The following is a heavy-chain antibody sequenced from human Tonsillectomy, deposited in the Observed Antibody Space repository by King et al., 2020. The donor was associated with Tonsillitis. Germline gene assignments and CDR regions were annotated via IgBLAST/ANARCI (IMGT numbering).Heavy chain of an antibody. D-gene: IGHD5-18*01. J-gene: IGHJ4*02. Sequence: QLQESGPGLVKPSETLSLTCTVSGGSISSSSYYWGWIRQPPGKGLEWIGSIYYSGSTYYNPSLKSPVTISVDTSKNQFSLKLSSVTAADTAVYYCARLGERPVTAMVLFDYWGQGTLVTVSS. CDR3: ARLGERPVTAMVLFDY. CDR1: GGSISSSSYY. CDR2: IYYSGST. V-gene: IGHV4-39*01.